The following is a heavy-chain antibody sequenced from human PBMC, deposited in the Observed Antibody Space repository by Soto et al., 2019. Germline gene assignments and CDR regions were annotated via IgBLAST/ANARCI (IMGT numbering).Heavy chain of an antibody. CDR1: GGSTSNYY. Sequence: PSETLSLTCTVSGGSTSNYYWNWIRQPPGKGLEWIGYIYYSGSTNYNPSLKSRVTISIDTSKNQFSLKLSSVTAADTAVYYCAREPPAAGENWFDPWGRGTLVTVSS. D-gene: IGHD6-13*01. J-gene: IGHJ5*02. CDR2: IYYSGST. V-gene: IGHV4-59*01. CDR3: AREPPAAGENWFDP.